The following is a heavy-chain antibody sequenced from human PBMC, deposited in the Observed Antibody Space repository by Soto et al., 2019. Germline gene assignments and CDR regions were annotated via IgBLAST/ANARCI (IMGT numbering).Heavy chain of an antibody. J-gene: IGHJ6*02. CDR1: GLTFSDSY. CDR3: ARVRFGEWGYAMDV. D-gene: IGHD3-10*01. Sequence: QVQLVESGGGLVKPGGSLRLSCAASGLTFSDSYLNWIRHAPGKGLEWLAYISSSGSSIFYAGSVKGRFTISRDNAKNSLDLHMSSLRAEDTDMYYCARVRFGEWGYAMDVWGQGTTVTVSS. V-gene: IGHV3-11*01. CDR2: ISSSGSSI.